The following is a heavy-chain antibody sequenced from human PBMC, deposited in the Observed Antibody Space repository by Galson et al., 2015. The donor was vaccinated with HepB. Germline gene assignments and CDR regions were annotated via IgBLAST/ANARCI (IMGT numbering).Heavy chain of an antibody. CDR1: GYTFDNHW. CDR2: IDPSDSYT. V-gene: IGHV5-10-1*01. Sequence: QSGAEVKKPGESLRISCKGSGYTFDNHWITWVRQAPGQGLEWMATIDPSDSYTSNSPSLQGRVTISVDKSINTVFLQWSSLRASDTAKYYCARLIEIAPPGGGHSGMDVWGQGTTVIVSS. D-gene: IGHD2-21*01. J-gene: IGHJ6*02. CDR3: ARLIEIAPPGGGHSGMDV.